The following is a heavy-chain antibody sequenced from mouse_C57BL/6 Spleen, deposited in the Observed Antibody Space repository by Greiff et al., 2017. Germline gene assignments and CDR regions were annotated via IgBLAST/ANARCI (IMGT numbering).Heavy chain of an antibody. J-gene: IGHJ2*01. CDR2: INYDGSST. Sequence: EVQLVESEGGLVQPGSSMKLSCTASGFTFSDYYMAWVRQVPEKGLEWVANINYDGSSTYYLDSLKSRFIISRDNAKNILYLQMSSLKSEDTATYYCARGRSSYGNYFDYWGQGTTLTVSS. CDR3: ARGRSSYGNYFDY. CDR1: GFTFSDYY. D-gene: IGHD2-10*02. V-gene: IGHV5-16*01.